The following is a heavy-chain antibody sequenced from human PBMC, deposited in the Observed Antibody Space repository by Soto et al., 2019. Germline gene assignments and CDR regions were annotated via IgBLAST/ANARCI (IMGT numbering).Heavy chain of an antibody. D-gene: IGHD2-15*01. Sequence: PSVTLALTWTVAGGSVSRAGYYCIWLMQPRGKGLEWIGYIYYSGSTNYNPSLKSRVTISVDTSKNQFSLKLSSVTAADTAVYYCARLATKYCSGGSCYVHRYYYGMDVWGQGNTVTVSS. CDR2: IYYSGST. CDR1: GGSVSRAGYY. CDR3: ARLATKYCSGGSCYVHRYYYGMDV. J-gene: IGHJ6*02. V-gene: IGHV4-61*08.